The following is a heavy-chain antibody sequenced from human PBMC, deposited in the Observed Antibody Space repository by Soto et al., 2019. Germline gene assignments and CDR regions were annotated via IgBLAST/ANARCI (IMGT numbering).Heavy chain of an antibody. J-gene: IGHJ6*02. CDR3: ARVRSSSWPYYYYGMEV. Sequence: QEQLAESGGGVVQPGRSLRLSCVASGFILSSYGMHWVRQAPGKGLEWVAVIWDDGSNQYYADSVKGRFTISRDNSKNTLYLQMNSLRAEDTAVYYCARVRSSSWPYYYYGMEVWGQGTTVTVSS. CDR2: IWDDGSNQ. V-gene: IGHV3-33*01. D-gene: IGHD6-13*01. CDR1: GFILSSYG.